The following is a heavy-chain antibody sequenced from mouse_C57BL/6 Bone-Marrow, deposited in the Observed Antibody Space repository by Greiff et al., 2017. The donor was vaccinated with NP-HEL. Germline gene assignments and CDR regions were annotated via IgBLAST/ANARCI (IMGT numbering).Heavy chain of an antibody. CDR2: IYPGSGST. D-gene: IGHD2-3*01. CDR1: GYTFTSYW. J-gene: IGHJ4*01. CDR3: AREGDGCPSYAMDY. Sequence: QVQLQQPGAELVKPGASVKMSCKASGYTFTSYWITWVKQRPGQGLEWIGDIYPGSGSTNYNEKFKSKATLTVDTSSSTAYMQLSSLTSEDSAVYYCAREGDGCPSYAMDYWGQGTSVTVSS. V-gene: IGHV1-55*01.